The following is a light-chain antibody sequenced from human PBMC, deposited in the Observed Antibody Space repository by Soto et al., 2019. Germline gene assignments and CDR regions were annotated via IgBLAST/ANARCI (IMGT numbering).Light chain of an antibody. CDR3: QQTFITFS. J-gene: IGKJ2*03. V-gene: IGKV1-39*01. Sequence: IQMTQSPSSLSASVGDTVTITCRAAQTVSTYLNWYQQKPGKAPKLLIYLTSRLQSGVPSRFSGSGSETDFTLTISSLQPEDFATYSCQQTFITFSFGQGTKLDIK. CDR1: QTVSTY. CDR2: LTS.